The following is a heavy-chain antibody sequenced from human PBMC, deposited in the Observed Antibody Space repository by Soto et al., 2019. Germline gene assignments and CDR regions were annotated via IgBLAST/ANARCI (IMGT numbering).Heavy chain of an antibody. Sequence: GASVKVSCKASGGTFSSYAISWVRQAPGQGLEWMGGIIPIFGTANYAQKFQGRVTITADKSTSTAYMELSSLRSEDTAVYYCASDMSNGYGGHKPIGYYYYYYGMDVWGQGTTVTVSS. D-gene: IGHD2-8*01. CDR2: IIPIFGTA. V-gene: IGHV1-69*06. CDR1: GGTFSSYA. CDR3: ASDMSNGYGGHKPIGYYYYYYGMDV. J-gene: IGHJ6*02.